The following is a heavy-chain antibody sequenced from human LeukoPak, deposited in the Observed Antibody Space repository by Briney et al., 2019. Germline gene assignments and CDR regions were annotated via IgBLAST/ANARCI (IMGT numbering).Heavy chain of an antibody. J-gene: IGHJ4*02. CDR1: GYTFTNYR. Sequence: ASVKVSCKASGYTFTNYRISWLRQAPGQGLAWMGWISAYNGNTNYAQKLQGRVTMTTDSYTSTAYMELRSLRSDDTAVYYCARWRGYCSGGRCPGFDYWGQGTLVTVSS. CDR2: ISAYNGNT. CDR3: ARWRGYCSGGRCPGFDY. D-gene: IGHD2-15*01. V-gene: IGHV1-18*01.